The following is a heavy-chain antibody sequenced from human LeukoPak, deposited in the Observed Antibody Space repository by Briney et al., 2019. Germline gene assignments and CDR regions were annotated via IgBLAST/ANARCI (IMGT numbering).Heavy chain of an antibody. CDR3: ARGDCSSTSCYSSSSVRGVPRGRPSH. D-gene: IGHD2-2*01. V-gene: IGHV3-21*01. J-gene: IGHJ4*02. Sequence: PGGSLRLSCAASGFTFSSYSMNWVRQAPGKGLEWVSSISSSSSYIYYADSVKGRFTISRDDAKNSLYLQMNSLRAEDTAVYYCARGDCSSTSCYSSSSVRGVPRGRPSHWGQGTLVTVSS. CDR2: ISSSSSYI. CDR1: GFTFSSYS.